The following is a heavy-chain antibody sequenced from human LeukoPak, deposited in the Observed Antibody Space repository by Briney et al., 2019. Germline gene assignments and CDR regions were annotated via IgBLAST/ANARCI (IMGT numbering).Heavy chain of an antibody. CDR2: ISSSGSTI. Sequence: GGSLRLSCAASGFTFSSYEMNWVRQAPGKGLEWLSYISSSGSTIYYADSVEVRFTISRDNAKNSLYLQMNSLRAEDTAVYYCARVTRQYYDSSGYYPHSDYWGQGTLVTVSS. J-gene: IGHJ4*02. CDR3: ARVTRQYYDSSGYYPHSDY. CDR1: GFTFSSYE. V-gene: IGHV3-48*03. D-gene: IGHD3-22*01.